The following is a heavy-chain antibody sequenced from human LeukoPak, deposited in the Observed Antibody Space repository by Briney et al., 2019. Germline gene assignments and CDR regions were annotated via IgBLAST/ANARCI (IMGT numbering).Heavy chain of an antibody. D-gene: IGHD3-22*01. Sequence: GGSLRLSCAASGFTFSDYYMTWIRQAPGKGLEWVSYISGGSSYTNYADSVKGQFTISRDNAKNSLYLQMNSLRAEDTAVYYCASRGDTSGYYYFDYWGQGTLVTVSS. CDR3: ASRGDTSGYYYFDY. CDR1: GFTFSDYY. J-gene: IGHJ4*02. V-gene: IGHV3-11*03. CDR2: ISGGSSYT.